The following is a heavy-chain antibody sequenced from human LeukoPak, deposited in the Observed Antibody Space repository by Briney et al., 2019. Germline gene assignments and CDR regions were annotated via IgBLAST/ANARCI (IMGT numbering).Heavy chain of an antibody. CDR3: AHKGGPYSYCGGDCYTN. V-gene: IGHV2-5*02. D-gene: IGHD2-21*02. Sequence: GSGPTLVKPTQTLTLTCTFSGFSLSTSGVGVGWIRQPPGKALEWLALIYWDDDKRYSPSLKSRLTITKDTSKNQVVLTMTNMDPVDTATYYCAHKGGPYSYCGGDCYTNWGQGTLVTVSS. CDR1: GFSLSTSGVG. CDR2: IYWDDDK. J-gene: IGHJ4*02.